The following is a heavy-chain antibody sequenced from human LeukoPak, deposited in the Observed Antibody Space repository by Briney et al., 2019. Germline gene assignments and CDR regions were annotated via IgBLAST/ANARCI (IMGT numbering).Heavy chain of an antibody. D-gene: IGHD1-26*01. J-gene: IGHJ4*02. CDR3: ARGGGSYYNY. Sequence: KPGGSLRLSCAASGFTFSSYSMNWVRQAPGKGLEWVSSISGSSSYIDYADSLKGRFTVSRDNAKNSLYLQMNSLRAEDTAVYYCARGGGSYYNYWGQGTLVTVSS. V-gene: IGHV3-21*01. CDR2: ISGSSSYI. CDR1: GFTFSSYS.